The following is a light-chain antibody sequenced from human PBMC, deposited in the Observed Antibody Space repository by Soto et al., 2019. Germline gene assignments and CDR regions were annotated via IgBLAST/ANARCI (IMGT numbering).Light chain of an antibody. J-gene: IGKJ5*01. Sequence: EIVLTQSPSTLSLSTGERATLSCRASQSVSSYLAWYQQKPGQAPRLLIYDASNRATGIPARFSGRGSGTEFTLTISSLQSEDFAIYYCQQYSNWPRSFGQGTRPAI. CDR1: QSVSSY. V-gene: IGKV3-11*01. CDR3: QQYSNWPRS. CDR2: DAS.